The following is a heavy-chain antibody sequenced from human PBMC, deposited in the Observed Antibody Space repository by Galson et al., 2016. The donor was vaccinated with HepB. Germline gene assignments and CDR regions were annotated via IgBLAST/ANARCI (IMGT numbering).Heavy chain of an antibody. J-gene: IGHJ3*02. CDR1: GFTFDDYA. V-gene: IGHV3-9*01. D-gene: IGHD6-13*01. Sequence: SLRLSCAASGFTFDDYAMHWVRQAPGKGLEWVSGISWNSGSTGYADSVKGRFTISRDNAKNSLYLQMNSLRAEDTALYYCAKDITSWYPRPHAFDIWGQGTMVTVSS. CDR2: ISWNSGST. CDR3: AKDITSWYPRPHAFDI.